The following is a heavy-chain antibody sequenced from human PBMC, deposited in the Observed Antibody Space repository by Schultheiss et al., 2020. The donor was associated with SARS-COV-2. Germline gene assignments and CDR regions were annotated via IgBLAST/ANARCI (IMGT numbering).Heavy chain of an antibody. CDR2: ISSSSSYI. J-gene: IGHJ6*02. CDR3: ARVRGQLVLSSFHYYYYGMDV. V-gene: IGHV3-21*01. D-gene: IGHD6-6*01. Sequence: GESLKISCAASGFTFSSYSMNWVRQAPGKGLEWVSSISSSSSYIYYADSVKGRFTISRDNAKNSLYLQMNSLRAEDTAVYYCARVRGQLVLSSFHYYYYGMDVWGQGTTVTVSS. CDR1: GFTFSSYS.